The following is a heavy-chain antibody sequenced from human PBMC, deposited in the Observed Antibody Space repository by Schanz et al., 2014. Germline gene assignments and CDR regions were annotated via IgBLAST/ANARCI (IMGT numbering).Heavy chain of an antibody. Sequence: MQLVESGGGLVKPGGSLRLSCVASGFTFSSYSMNWVRQAPGKGLEWVSAISGSGGSTYYADSVKGRFTVSRDNSKNTLYLQLNSLRAEDTAVYYCARDFHGYGPHLDYWGQGSLVTVSS. CDR1: GFTFSSYS. J-gene: IGHJ4*02. CDR3: ARDFHGYGPHLDY. CDR2: ISGSGGST. D-gene: IGHD5-12*01. V-gene: IGHV3-23*04.